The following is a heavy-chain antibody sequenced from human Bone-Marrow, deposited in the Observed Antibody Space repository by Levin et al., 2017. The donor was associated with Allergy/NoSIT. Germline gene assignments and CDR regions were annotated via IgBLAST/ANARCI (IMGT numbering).Heavy chain of an antibody. D-gene: IGHD3-22*01. CDR2: ISGSGGNT. CDR1: GFIFRNYA. Sequence: GGSLRLSCAASGFIFRNYAMNWVRQAPGKGLEWVSQISGSGGNTHYADSVKGRFTFSRDNSKNTLYLQMNILRVEDTAVYYCAGYDTSAYHSPFDYWGQGTLVTVSS. CDR3: AGYDTSAYHSPFDY. V-gene: IGHV3-23*01. J-gene: IGHJ4*02.